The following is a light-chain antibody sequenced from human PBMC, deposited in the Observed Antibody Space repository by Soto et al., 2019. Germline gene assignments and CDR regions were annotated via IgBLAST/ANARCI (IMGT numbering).Light chain of an antibody. J-gene: IGLJ3*02. CDR1: SSNIGAGYD. V-gene: IGLV1-40*01. CDR3: QFDDTTLSDFWV. Sequence: QSVLTQPPSVSGAPGQRVTISCTGSSSNIGAGYDVHWYQHLPGTAPKLLISGNTNRPSGVPDRFSGSKSGTSASLAISGLQAEDEADYYCQFDDTTLSDFWVFGGGTKLTVL. CDR2: GNT.